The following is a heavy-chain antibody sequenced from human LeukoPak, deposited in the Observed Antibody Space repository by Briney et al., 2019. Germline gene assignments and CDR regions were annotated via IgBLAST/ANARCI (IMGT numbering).Heavy chain of an antibody. CDR3: ATEVWFRADS. CDR2: IDQYGGQK. CDR1: GFTFSVYW. J-gene: IGHJ4*02. D-gene: IGHD3-10*01. V-gene: IGHV3-7*05. Sequence: GSLRLSCAASGFTFSVYWMTWVRQAPGKGLEWVATIDQYGGQKNYVESVEGRFTISRDNAENSLFLQMNSLRADDTAVYYCATEVWFRADSWGQGTLVTVSS.